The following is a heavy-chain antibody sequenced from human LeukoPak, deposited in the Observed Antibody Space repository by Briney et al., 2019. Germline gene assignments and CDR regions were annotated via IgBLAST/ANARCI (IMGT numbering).Heavy chain of an antibody. V-gene: IGHV4-61*01. CDR3: ARTTEAHSWRTRYYDYYMDV. Sequence: SETLSLTCTVSGGSISSSSYYWSWIRQPPGKGLEWIGYIYYSGSTNYNPSLKSRVTISVDTSKNQFSLKLSSVTAADTAVYYCARTTEAHSWRTRYYDYYMDVWGKGTTVTVSS. J-gene: IGHJ6*03. CDR1: GGSISSSSYY. CDR2: IYYSGST. D-gene: IGHD6-13*01.